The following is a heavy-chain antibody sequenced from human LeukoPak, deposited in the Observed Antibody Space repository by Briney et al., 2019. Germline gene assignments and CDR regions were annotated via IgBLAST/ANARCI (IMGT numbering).Heavy chain of an antibody. D-gene: IGHD3-10*01. Sequence: GGSLRLSCKASGFTFSNYAMNWVRQAPGKGLEWVSSITSVSSYKYYADSVKGRFTISRDNAKSSLYLQMDSLRAEDTAVYYCARAMSFYYGSAFDYWGQGTLVTVSS. CDR3: ARAMSFYYGSAFDY. CDR2: ITSVSSYK. CDR1: GFTFSNYA. V-gene: IGHV3-21*01. J-gene: IGHJ4*02.